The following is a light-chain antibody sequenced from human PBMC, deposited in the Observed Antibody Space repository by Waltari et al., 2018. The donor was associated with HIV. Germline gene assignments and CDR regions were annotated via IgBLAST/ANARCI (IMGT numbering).Light chain of an antibody. CDR1: QGIRNY. J-gene: IGKJ3*01. Sequence: DIQMTQSPSSLSASVVDRVTITCRASQGIRNYLAWYQQKPGKTPKLLIYDASTLQVGVPSRFSGSGSGADFTLTISSLQPEDVGTYYCQKYDNSLLTFGPGTKVD. V-gene: IGKV1-27*01. CDR2: DAS. CDR3: QKYDNSLLT.